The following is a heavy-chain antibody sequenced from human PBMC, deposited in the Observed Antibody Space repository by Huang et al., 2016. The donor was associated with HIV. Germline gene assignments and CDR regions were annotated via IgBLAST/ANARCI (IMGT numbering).Heavy chain of an antibody. V-gene: IGHV4-59*11. CDR3: AREDFWSGYYSNWFDP. CDR1: GGSITSHS. D-gene: IGHD3-3*01. CDR2: IYDSGGT. Sequence: QVQLQESGPGLVKPSETLSLTCTVSGGSITSHSWRWIRQTPGKGLAWIGSIYDSGGTNDNPSLKSRVTRSVDTAKNQFALKLSSVTAADTAVYYCAREDFWSGYYSNWFDPWGQGTLVTVSS. J-gene: IGHJ5*02.